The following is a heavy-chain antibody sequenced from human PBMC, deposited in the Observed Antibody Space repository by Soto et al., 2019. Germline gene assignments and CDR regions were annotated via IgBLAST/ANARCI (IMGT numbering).Heavy chain of an antibody. CDR3: ARDVAYCGGDRQPPYYGMDV. V-gene: IGHV3-21*01. Sequence: GSLRLSCAASGFTFSSYSMNWVRQAPGKGLEWVSSISSSSSYIYYADSVKGRFTISRDNAKNSLYLQMNSLRAEDTAVYYCARDVAYCGGDRQPPYYGMDVWGQGTTVTVSS. J-gene: IGHJ6*02. CDR2: ISSSSSYI. CDR1: GFTFSSYS. D-gene: IGHD2-21*02.